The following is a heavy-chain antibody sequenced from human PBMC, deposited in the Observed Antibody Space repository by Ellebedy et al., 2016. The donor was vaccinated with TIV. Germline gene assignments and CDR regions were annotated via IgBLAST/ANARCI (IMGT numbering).Heavy chain of an antibody. Sequence: GESLKISCSASGFTFSSYAMHWVRQAPGKGLEYVSAISSNGGSTYYADSVKGRFTISRDNSKNTLYLQMSSLRAEDTAVYYCVKGGSGSYHYYGMDVWGQGTTVTVSS. CDR2: ISSNGGST. CDR3: VKGGSGSYHYYGMDV. J-gene: IGHJ6*02. D-gene: IGHD3-10*01. CDR1: GFTFSSYA. V-gene: IGHV3-64D*06.